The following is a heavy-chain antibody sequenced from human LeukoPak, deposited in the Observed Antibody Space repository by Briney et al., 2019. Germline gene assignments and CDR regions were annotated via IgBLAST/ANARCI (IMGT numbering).Heavy chain of an antibody. CDR2: ISGSGGST. Sequence: GGSLRLSCAASGFTFSSYAMSWVRQAPGKGLEWVSAISGSGGSTYYADSVKGRFTISRDNSKNTLYLQMNSLRAEDTAVYYCARTSGSYFLAPLHYWGQGTLVTVSS. J-gene: IGHJ4*02. CDR3: ARTSGSYFLAPLHY. D-gene: IGHD1-26*01. CDR1: GFTFSSYA. V-gene: IGHV3-23*01.